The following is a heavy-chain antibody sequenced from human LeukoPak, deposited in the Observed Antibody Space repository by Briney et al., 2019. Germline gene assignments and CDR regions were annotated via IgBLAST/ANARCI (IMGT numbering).Heavy chain of an antibody. CDR2: IYYSGST. CDR1: GGSFSGYY. Sequence: TSETLSLTCAVYGGSFSGYYWSWIRQPPGKGLEWIGYIYYSGSTNYNPSLKSRVTISVDTSKNQFSLKLSSVTAADTAVYYCARVIHDFWSGYYTAFDIWGQGTMVTVSS. V-gene: IGHV4-59*13. D-gene: IGHD3-3*01. J-gene: IGHJ3*02. CDR3: ARVIHDFWSGYYTAFDI.